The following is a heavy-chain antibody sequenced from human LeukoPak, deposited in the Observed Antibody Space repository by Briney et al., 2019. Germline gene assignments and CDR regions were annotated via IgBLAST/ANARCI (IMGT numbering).Heavy chain of an antibody. J-gene: IGHJ6*04. V-gene: IGHV3-30-3*01. CDR2: ISYDGSNK. Sequence: GGSLRLSCAASGFTFSSYAMHWVRQAPGKGLEWVAVISYDGSNKYYADSVKGRFTISRDNAKNSLYLQMNSLRAEDTAVYYCARDRLAVAAVWGKGTTVTVSS. CDR3: ARDRLAVAAV. CDR1: GFTFSSYA. D-gene: IGHD6-19*01.